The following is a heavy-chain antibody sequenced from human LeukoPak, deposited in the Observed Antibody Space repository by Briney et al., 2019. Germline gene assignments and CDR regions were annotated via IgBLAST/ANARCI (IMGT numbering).Heavy chain of an antibody. V-gene: IGHV3-7*01. CDR3: ARGTSTFDY. J-gene: IGHJ4*02. CDR1: GFTFTKHW. Sequence: GGSLRLSCVASGFTFTKHWMSWVRQAPGKGLEWVANIKQDGSEKYYVDSVKGRFTISRDNAKNSLYLQMNSLRAEDTAVYYCARGTSTFDYWGQGALVTVSS. CDR2: IKQDGSEK.